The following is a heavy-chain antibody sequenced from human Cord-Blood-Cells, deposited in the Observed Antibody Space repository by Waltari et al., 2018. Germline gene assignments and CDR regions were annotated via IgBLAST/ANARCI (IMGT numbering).Heavy chain of an antibody. J-gene: IGHJ4*02. CDR3: ARGPYSSSWYYFDY. CDR1: GYTFTGYY. V-gene: IGHV1-2*05. Sequence: QVQLVQSGAEVKKPGASVKVSCKASGYTFTGYYMHWVRQAPGQGLEWRGRINPNRGGTNYALKFQGRVTMTRDTSISTAYMELSRLRSDDTVVYYCARGPYSSSWYYFDYWGQGTLVTVSS. D-gene: IGHD6-13*01. CDR2: INPNRGGT.